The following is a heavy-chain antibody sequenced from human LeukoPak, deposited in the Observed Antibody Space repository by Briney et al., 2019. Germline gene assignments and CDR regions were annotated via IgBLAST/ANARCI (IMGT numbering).Heavy chain of an antibody. CDR1: GGTFRSYA. J-gene: IGHJ3*02. Sequence: SVKVSCKASGGTFRSYAISWVRQAPGQGLEWMGGINPIFGTGKYAQKFQGRLTMTRDMSTTTVYMELSSLRTEDTAVYYCAREIGGTTGDAFDIWGQGTMVTVSS. CDR3: AREIGGTTGDAFDI. D-gene: IGHD4-23*01. CDR2: INPIFGTG. V-gene: IGHV1-69*05.